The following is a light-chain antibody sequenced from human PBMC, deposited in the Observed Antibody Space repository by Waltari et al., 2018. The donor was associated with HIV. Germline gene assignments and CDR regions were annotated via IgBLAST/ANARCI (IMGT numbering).Light chain of an antibody. CDR3: QVWHYSVF. CDR1: NVGNKA. CDR2: NDV. V-gene: IGLV3-9*01. Sequence: SYELNQPLSVSVAPGQTARITCGGNNVGNKAVHWYQQKSRQAPLLVIYNDVNRPSGIPERFSASKSRNTATLTISGAQAGDEADYYCQVWHYSVFFGGGTKLTVL. J-gene: IGLJ2*01.